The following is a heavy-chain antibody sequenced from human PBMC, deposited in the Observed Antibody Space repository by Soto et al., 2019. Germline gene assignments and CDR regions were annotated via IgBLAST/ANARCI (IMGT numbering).Heavy chain of an antibody. Sequence: QVQLVQSGAEVKKPGASVKVSCKASGYTFTGYYMHWVRQAPGQGLEWMGWINPNSGGTNYAQKFQGWVTMTRDTSISTAYMELSRLRSDETAVYYCARGNYHYDILTGYYGGVDYWGQGTLVTVSS. CDR1: GYTFTGYY. V-gene: IGHV1-2*04. CDR3: ARGNYHYDILTGYYGGVDY. CDR2: INPNSGGT. J-gene: IGHJ4*02. D-gene: IGHD3-9*01.